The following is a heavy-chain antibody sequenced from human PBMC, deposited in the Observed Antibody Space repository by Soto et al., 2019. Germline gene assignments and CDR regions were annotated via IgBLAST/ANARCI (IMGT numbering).Heavy chain of an antibody. CDR1: GGTFSSYA. J-gene: IGHJ3*02. CDR2: IIPIFGTA. CDR3: ARERSLAYCGGDCPAAFDI. Sequence: ASVKVSCKASGGTFSSYAISWVRQAPGQGLEWMGGIIPIFGTANYAQKFQGRVTITADESTSTAYMELSSLRSEDTAVYYCARERSLAYCGGDCPAAFDIWGQGTMVTVSS. V-gene: IGHV1-69*13. D-gene: IGHD2-21*02.